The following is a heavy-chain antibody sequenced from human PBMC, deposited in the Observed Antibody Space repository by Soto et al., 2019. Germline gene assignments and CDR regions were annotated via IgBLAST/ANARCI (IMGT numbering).Heavy chain of an antibody. Sequence: QVQLVQSGAEMKKPGSSVKVSCQSSGGTFNTYAMNWGRQAPGQGPEWMGDISPMFGAANYAPKFQGRVTITADXXXGTSYMXLSSXTSXXTALYFCAREVQVHTPAFVYWGQGTLVTVSS. J-gene: IGHJ4*02. CDR3: AREVQVHTPAFVY. CDR2: ISPMFGAA. D-gene: IGHD3-10*01. CDR1: GGTFNTYA. V-gene: IGHV1-69*19.